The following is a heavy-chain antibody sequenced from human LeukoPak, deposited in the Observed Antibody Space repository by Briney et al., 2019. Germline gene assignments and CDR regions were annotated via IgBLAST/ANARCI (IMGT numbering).Heavy chain of an antibody. CDR1: GFTFDDYA. CDR3: AKGGFWSGSDYYFDY. V-gene: IGHV3-9*01. CDR2: ISWNSGSI. Sequence: GGSLRLSCAASGFTFDDYAMHWVRQAPGKGLEWVSGISWNSGSIGYADSVKGRFTISRDNAKNSLYLQMNSLGAEDTALYYCAKGGFWSGSDYYFDYWGQGTLVTVSS. J-gene: IGHJ4*02. D-gene: IGHD3-3*01.